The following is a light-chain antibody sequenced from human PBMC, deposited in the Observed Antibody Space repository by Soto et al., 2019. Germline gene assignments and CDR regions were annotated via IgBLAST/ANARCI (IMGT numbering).Light chain of an antibody. V-gene: IGKV3-15*01. CDR2: GAS. J-gene: IGKJ2*01. Sequence: EIMMTQSPATLSVSPGERATHSCRASQTVARNLAWYQQKPGQAPRLFIHGASTRATGVSARFSGSGSGTEFTLTISSLQSEDFAVYYCQQYHNWPPQYAFGQGTKLQIK. CDR1: QTVARN. CDR3: QQYHNWPPQYA.